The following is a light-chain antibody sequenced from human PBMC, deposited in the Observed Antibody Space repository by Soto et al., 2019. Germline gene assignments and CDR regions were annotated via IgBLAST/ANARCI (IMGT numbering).Light chain of an antibody. CDR3: ATLDDSLSAAV. V-gene: IGLV1-51*01. CDR1: SSNIGKSH. CDR2: DND. J-gene: IGLJ1*01. Sequence: QSVLTQPPSVSAAPGQKVTISCSGSSSNIGKSHVSWYQHLPGTAPKLLIYDNDKRTSGIPDRFSGSKSGTAATLDITGLQTGDEAEYYCATLDDSLSAAVFGPGTKLTVL.